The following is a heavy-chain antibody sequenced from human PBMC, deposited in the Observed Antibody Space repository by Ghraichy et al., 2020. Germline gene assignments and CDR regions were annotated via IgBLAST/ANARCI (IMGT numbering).Heavy chain of an antibody. D-gene: IGHD3-22*01. J-gene: IGHJ4*02. CDR2: IYWDDDK. CDR1: GFSLSTSGVG. Sequence: GPTLVKPTQTLTLTCTFSGFSLSTSGVGVGWIRQPPGKALEWLALIYWDDDKRYSPSLKSRLTITKDTSKNQVVLTMTNMDPVDTVTYYCAHKPPNTMIIDYWGQGTLVTVSS. CDR3: AHKPPNTMIIDY. V-gene: IGHV2-5*02.